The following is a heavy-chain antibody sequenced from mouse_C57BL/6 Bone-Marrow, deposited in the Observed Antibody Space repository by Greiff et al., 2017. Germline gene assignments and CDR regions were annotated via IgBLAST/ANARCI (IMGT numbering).Heavy chain of an antibody. CDR1: GYTFTDYN. CDR2: INPNNGGT. CDR3: ARKGVCYGNYVSYWYFDV. J-gene: IGHJ1*03. V-gene: IGHV1-18*01. D-gene: IGHD2-1*01. Sequence: EVKLQESGPELVKPGASVKIPCKASGYTFTDYNMDWVKQSHGKSLAWIGDINPNNGGTIYNQKFKGKATLTVDKSSSTAYMELRSLTSEDTAVYYCARKGVCYGNYVSYWYFDVWGTGTTVTVSS.